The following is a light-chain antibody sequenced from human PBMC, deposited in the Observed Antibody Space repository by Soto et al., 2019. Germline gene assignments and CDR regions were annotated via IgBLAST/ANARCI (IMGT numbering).Light chain of an antibody. J-gene: IGLJ2*01. Sequence: QSVLTQPPSASGTPGQRVTISCSGSNSNIGSNTVNWYQQLPGTAPKLLIYTNNQRPSGVPDRFSGSKSGTSGSLAISGLQSEDEADYYCASWDDSLNALLFGGGTKVTVL. CDR3: ASWDDSLNALL. CDR2: TNN. V-gene: IGLV1-44*01. CDR1: NSNIGSNT.